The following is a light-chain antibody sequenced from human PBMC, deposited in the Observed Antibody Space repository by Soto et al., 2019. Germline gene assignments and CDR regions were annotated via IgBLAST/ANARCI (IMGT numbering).Light chain of an antibody. CDR1: QSVSSSY. J-gene: IGKJ1*01. V-gene: IGKV3-20*01. CDR2: GAS. CDR3: QQYGSLPWT. Sequence: EIVLTQSPGTLSLSPGERATLSCRASQSVSSSYLAWYQQKPGQAPKLLISGASSRAAGIPDRFSGSGSGTDFTLTISRLEPEDVAVYYCQQYGSLPWTFGQGTKVEIK.